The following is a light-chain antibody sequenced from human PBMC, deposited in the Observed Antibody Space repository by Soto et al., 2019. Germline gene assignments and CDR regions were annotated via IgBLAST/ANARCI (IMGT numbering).Light chain of an antibody. V-gene: IGKV3-20*01. J-gene: IGKJ1*01. CDR3: QHYGRSPRT. CDR1: QSVSSTH. Sequence: EIVLTQSPGTLSLSPGERATLFYRASQSVSSTHLAWFQQKPGQAPRLLIYGASSRATGIPDRFSGSGSGTDFTLTISRLEPEDFAVYYCQHYGRSPRTFGQGTKVEIK. CDR2: GAS.